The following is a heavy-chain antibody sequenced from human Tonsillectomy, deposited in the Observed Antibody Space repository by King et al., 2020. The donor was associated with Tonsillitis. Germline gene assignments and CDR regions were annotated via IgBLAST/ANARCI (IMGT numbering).Heavy chain of an antibody. D-gene: IGHD3-10*01. CDR2: INPNSGGT. CDR1: GYTFTGHY. Sequence: QLVQSGAEVKKPGASVKVSCKASGYTFTGHYIHWVRQAPGQGLEWMAWINPNSGGTKYAQIFQGRVIMTRDTSTTTVYMEQNRLTSDATALYYCAREAGSVWFGASFHFDIWCQGTMVTVSS. J-gene: IGHJ3*02. V-gene: IGHV1-2*02. CDR3: AREAGSVWFGASFHFDI.